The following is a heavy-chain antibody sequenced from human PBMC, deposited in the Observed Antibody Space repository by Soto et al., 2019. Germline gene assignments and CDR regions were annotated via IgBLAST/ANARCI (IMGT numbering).Heavy chain of an antibody. CDR2: IKQDGSEI. CDR3: VRSSGWTGDY. V-gene: IGHV3-7*04. Sequence: EVQLVESGGGLVQPGGSLRLSCVASGFTFSDYWMNWVRQVPGKGLEWVANIKQDGSEIHYVDCVKGRFTTSRDNANNSLHLQMNSLRVEDTAVYYWVRSSGWTGDYWGQGILVTVSS. CDR1: GFTFSDYW. J-gene: IGHJ4*02. D-gene: IGHD3-10*01.